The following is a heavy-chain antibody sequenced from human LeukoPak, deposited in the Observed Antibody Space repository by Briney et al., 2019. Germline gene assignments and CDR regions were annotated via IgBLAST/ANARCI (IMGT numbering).Heavy chain of an antibody. CDR3: ARAVAGTEGWFNS. Sequence: SQTLSLTCAISGDSVSSDSAAWNWSRQPQWGGFGWLVRTYYRPKWYNDYSASVKSRVTINPDTSKNQFSLQLNSVTPEDTAVYYCARAVAGTEGWFNSWGQGTLVTVSS. D-gene: IGHD1-1*01. V-gene: IGHV6-1*01. CDR1: GDSVSSDSAA. J-gene: IGHJ5*01. CDR2: TYYRPKWYN.